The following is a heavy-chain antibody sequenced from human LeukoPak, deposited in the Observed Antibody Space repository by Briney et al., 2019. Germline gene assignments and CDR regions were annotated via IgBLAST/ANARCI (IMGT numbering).Heavy chain of an antibody. V-gene: IGHV3-48*01. CDR3: ARDHAYAFDI. CDR2: IGSAI. CDR1: GFTFSDFS. D-gene: IGHD2-2*01. Sequence: GGSLRLSCVASGFTFSDFSLNLVRQAPGKGLEWISYIGSAIYYADSVKGRFTISRDNAKNSLYLQMNSLRAEDTAVYYCARDHAYAFDIWGQGTLVTVSS. J-gene: IGHJ3*02.